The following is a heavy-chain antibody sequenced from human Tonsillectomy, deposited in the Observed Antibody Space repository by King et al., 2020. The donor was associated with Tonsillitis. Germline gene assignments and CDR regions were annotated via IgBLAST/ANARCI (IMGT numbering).Heavy chain of an antibody. V-gene: IGHV3-11*01. CDR2: ISSSGTTI. CDR3: ARQMYYYDSGFDY. D-gene: IGHD3-22*01. Sequence: VQLVESGGGLVKPGGSLRLSCAASGFTFGDYYMSWIRQAPGKGLEWVSYISSSGTTIYYADSVKGRFTMSRDNAKTSVYLQMNSLRVEDTAVYYCARQMYYYDSGFDYWSQGTLVTVSS. CDR1: GFTFGDYY. J-gene: IGHJ4*02.